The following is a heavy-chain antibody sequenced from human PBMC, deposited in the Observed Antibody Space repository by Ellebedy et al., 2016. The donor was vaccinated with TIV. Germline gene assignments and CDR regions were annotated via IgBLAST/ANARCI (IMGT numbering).Heavy chain of an antibody. J-gene: IGHJ3*02. Sequence: GESLKISCVGSGFSFRSYWMSWVRQAPGRGLEWVANIRQDGSDKYYVDSVKGRYTIARDNAKNSLYLQMSSLRVEDTAVYYCATDGSYGDYRSPTHAFVIWGQGTMVTVSS. CDR1: GFSFRSYW. CDR3: ATDGSYGDYRSPTHAFVI. D-gene: IGHD4-17*01. V-gene: IGHV3-7*01. CDR2: IRQDGSDK.